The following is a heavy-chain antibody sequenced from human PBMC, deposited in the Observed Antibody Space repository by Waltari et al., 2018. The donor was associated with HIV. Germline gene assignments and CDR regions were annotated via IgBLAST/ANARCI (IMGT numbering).Heavy chain of an antibody. CDR3: ARGEGGYTYGYNWLDL. V-gene: IGHV3-33*01. CDR1: GFSLSSYG. D-gene: IGHD1-26*01. CDR2: IWYDGSKK. J-gene: IGHJ5*02. Sequence: QVQVVESGGSLVQPGWSRRLSCAASGFSLSSYGMHWVRQAPGKGLEWVALIWYDGSKKYFGDFVKGRFTIFSDKSKNTVFLQMTRLRVEDTATYYCARGEGGYTYGYNWLDLWGQGTV.